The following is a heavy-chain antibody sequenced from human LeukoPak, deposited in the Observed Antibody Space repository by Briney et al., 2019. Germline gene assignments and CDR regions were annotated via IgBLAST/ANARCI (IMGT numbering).Heavy chain of an antibody. CDR1: GGSFSGHY. V-gene: IGHV4-34*01. CDR2: INHSGNT. D-gene: IGHD3-10*01. Sequence: PSETLSLTCAIYGGSFSGHYWFWIRQPPGKGLEWIGEINHSGNTNYNPSLKSRVTISVDTSKNQFSLKLNSVTAADTAVYYCARDSVVRGDFDLWGRGTLVTVSS. CDR3: ARDSVVRGDFDL. J-gene: IGHJ2*01.